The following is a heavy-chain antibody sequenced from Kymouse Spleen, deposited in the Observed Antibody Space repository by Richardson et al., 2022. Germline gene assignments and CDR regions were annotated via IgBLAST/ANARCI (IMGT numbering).Heavy chain of an antibody. CDR3: ARDDRVGATPELGC. J-gene: IGHJ4*02,IGHJ5*02. Sequence: QVQLVESGGGVVQPGRSLRLSCAASGFTFSSYGMHWVRQAPGKGLEWVAVIWYDGSNKYYADSVKGRFTISRDNSKNTLYLQMNSLRAEDTAVYYCARDDRVGATPELGCWGQGTLVTVSS. CDR2: IWYDGSNK. CDR1: GFTFSSYG. V-gene: IGHV3-33*01. D-gene: IGHD1-26*01.